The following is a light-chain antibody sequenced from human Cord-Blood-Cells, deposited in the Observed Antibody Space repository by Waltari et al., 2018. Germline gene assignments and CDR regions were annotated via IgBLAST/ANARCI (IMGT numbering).Light chain of an antibody. CDR3: SSYAGSNNVV. Sequence: QSALTQHPSASGPPGQSVPISCTGTSTAVGGYNYVSWYQQHPGKAPKLMSYEVSKRPSGVPVRFAGSKSGNTASLTVSGLQAENESDYYCSSYAGSNNVVFGGGTKLTVL. CDR1: STAVGGYNY. V-gene: IGLV2-8*01. CDR2: EVS. J-gene: IGLJ2*01.